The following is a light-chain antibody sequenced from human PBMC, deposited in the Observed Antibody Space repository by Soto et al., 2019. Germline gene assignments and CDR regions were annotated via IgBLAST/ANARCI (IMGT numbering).Light chain of an antibody. J-gene: IGKJ1*01. CDR2: LTS. V-gene: IGKV3-11*01. CDR3: HQRQSWPRT. Sequence: EIVLTQSPATLSAFPGDRVTLSCRASQAVNTRLAWYQHKPGQAPRLLIYLTSNRAAGVPSRFSACGSETDFTLTISDVQPEDFAVYYCHQRQSWPRTFGQGTKVDIK. CDR1: QAVNTR.